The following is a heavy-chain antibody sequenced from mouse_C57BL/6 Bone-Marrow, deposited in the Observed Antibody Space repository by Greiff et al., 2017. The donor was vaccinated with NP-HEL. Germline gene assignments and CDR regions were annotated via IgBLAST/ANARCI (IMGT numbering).Heavy chain of an antibody. J-gene: IGHJ2*01. CDR2: INYDGSST. CDR1: GFTFSDYY. Sequence: DVQLVESEGGLVQPGSSMKLSCTASGFTFSDYYMAWVRQVPEKGLEWVANINYDGSSTYYLDSLKSRFIISRDNAKNILYLQMSSLKSEDTATYYCARAGYYYGIYFDYWGQGTTLTVSS. V-gene: IGHV5-16*01. CDR3: ARAGYYYGIYFDY. D-gene: IGHD1-1*01.